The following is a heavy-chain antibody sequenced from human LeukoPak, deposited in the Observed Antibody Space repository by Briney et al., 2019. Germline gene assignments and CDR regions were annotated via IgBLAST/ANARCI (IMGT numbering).Heavy chain of an antibody. CDR2: ISASGDGT. D-gene: IGHD6-13*01. CDR3: ARDRGSSWSPYYYYGMDV. J-gene: IGHJ6*02. CDR1: GFTFSTYA. V-gene: IGHV3-23*01. Sequence: PGGSLRLSCAASGFTFSTYAMSWVRQAPGKGLEWVSSISASGDGTYYADSVKGRFTISRDNAKNSLYLQMNSLRAEDTAVYYCARDRGSSWSPYYYYGMDVWGQGTTVTVSS.